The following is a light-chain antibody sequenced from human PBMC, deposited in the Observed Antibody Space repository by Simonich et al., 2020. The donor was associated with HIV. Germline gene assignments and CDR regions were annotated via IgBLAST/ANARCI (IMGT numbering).Light chain of an antibody. V-gene: IGLV3-27*01. CDR3: YSAKV. CDR1: VLAKKY. J-gene: IGLJ2*01. CDR2: KDS. Sequence: SHELTQPSSVSVSPGQTARITCSGDVLAKKYARWFQQKPGQAPVLVIYKDSERPSGIPGRFSGSSSGTTVTLTISGAQVEDEADYYCYSAKVFGGGTKLTVL.